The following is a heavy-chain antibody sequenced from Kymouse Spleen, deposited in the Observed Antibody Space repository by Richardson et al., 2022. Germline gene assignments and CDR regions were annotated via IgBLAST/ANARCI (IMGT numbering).Heavy chain of an antibody. V-gene: IGHV4-34*01. CDR3: ARKSIAAPQGNWFDP. D-gene: IGHD6-6*01. J-gene: IGHJ5*02. Sequence: QVQLQQWGAGLLKPSETLSLTCAVYGGSFSGYYWSWIRQPPGKGLEWIGEINHSGSTNYNPSLKSRVTISVDTSKNQFSLKLSSVTAADTAVYYCARKSIAAPQGNWFDPWGQGTLVTVSS. CDR1: GGSFSGYY. CDR2: INHSGST.